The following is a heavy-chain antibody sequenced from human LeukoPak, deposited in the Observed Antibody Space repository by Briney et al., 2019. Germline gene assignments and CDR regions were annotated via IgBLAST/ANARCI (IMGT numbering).Heavy chain of an antibody. CDR3: AKDNGPPSTMDY. J-gene: IGHJ4*02. Sequence: GGSLRLSCAASGFTFSSYAMSWVRQAPGKGLEWVSAISGSGGSTYYADSVKGRFTISRDNSKNTLYLQMNSLRAEDTAVYHCAKDNGPPSTMDYWGQGTLVTVSS. CDR1: GFTFSSYA. CDR2: ISGSGGST. V-gene: IGHV3-23*01. D-gene: IGHD4/OR15-4a*01.